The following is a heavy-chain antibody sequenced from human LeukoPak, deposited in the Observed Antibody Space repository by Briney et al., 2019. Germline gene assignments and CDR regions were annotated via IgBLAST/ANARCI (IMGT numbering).Heavy chain of an antibody. CDR2: INPNSGGT. CDR1: GYTFTGYY. V-gene: IGHV1-2*02. D-gene: IGHD3-10*01. J-gene: IGHJ4*02. CDR3: ARGRAMVRGVIITSPLNY. Sequence: GASVKVSCKASGYTFTGYYMHWVRQAPGQGLEWMGWINPNSGGTNYAQKFQGRVTMTRDTSISTAYMELSRLRSDDTAVYYCARGRAMVRGVIITSPLNYWGQGTLVTVSS.